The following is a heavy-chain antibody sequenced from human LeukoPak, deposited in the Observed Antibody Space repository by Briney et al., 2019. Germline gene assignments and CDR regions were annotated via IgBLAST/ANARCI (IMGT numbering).Heavy chain of an antibody. CDR2: IIPIFGTA. J-gene: IGHJ4*02. CDR1: GGTFSSYA. V-gene: IGHV1-69*05. Sequence: GASVKVSCKASGGTFSSYAISWVRQAPGQGLEWMGGIIPIFGTANYAQKFQGRVTMTRDTSTSTVYMDLSSLRSEDTAMYYCARDLSHRYYHSTGYAFDYWGQGTLVTVSS. CDR3: ARDLSHRYYHSTGYAFDY. D-gene: IGHD3-22*01.